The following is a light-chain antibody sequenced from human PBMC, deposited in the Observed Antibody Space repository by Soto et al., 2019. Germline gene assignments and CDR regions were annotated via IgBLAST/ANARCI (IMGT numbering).Light chain of an antibody. V-gene: IGLV2-11*01. CDR1: SSDIGGYNY. CDR3: CSYAGSYTYV. CDR2: DVI. J-gene: IGLJ1*01. Sequence: QSALTQPRSVSGSPGQSVTISCTGTSSDIGGYNYVSWYQQHPGKAPKLMIYDVIKRPSGVPDRFSGSKSGNTASLTIYGLQAEDEADYYCCSYAGSYTYVFGTGTKLTVL.